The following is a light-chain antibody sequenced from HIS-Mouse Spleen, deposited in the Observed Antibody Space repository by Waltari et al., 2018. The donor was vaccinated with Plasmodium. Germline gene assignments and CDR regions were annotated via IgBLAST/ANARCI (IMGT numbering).Light chain of an antibody. CDR1: SSDLGGYHS. CDR3: SSYAGSNNLV. Sequence: QSALTQPPSASGSPGQSVTISCTGPSSDLGGYHSVSWYQQHPGKAPKLMIYEVSKRPSGVPDRFSGSKSGNTASLTVSGLQAEDEADYYCSSYAGSNNLVFGGGTKLTVL. J-gene: IGLJ2*01. V-gene: IGLV2-8*01. CDR2: EVS.